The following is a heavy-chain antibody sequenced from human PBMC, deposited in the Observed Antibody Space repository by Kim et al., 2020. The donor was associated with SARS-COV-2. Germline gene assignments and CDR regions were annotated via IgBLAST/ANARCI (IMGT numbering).Heavy chain of an antibody. CDR2: TYYRSKWYN. V-gene: IGHV6-1*01. Sequence: SQTLSLTCAISGDSISSNTAAWSWIRQSPSRGLEWLGRTYYRSKWYNDYAVSVKSRITINPDTSKNEFSLQLNSVTPEDTAVYYCVRGGYCTSSSCYYWFDPWGQGTLVTVSS. J-gene: IGHJ5*02. CDR3: VRGGYCTSSSCYYWFDP. D-gene: IGHD2-2*03. CDR1: GDSISSNTAA.